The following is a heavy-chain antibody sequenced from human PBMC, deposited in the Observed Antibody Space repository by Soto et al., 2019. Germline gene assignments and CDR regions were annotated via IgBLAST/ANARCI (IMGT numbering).Heavy chain of an antibody. D-gene: IGHD3-10*01. CDR1: GFAVRHNY. CDR3: ATKTVSIPSGGDV. CDR2: IYSGGDT. V-gene: IGHV3-53*04. Sequence: EVQLVESGGGLVQPGGSLRLSCTASGFAVRHNYMTWVRQAPGKGLEWVSLIYSGGDTAYADSVKGRFTISRHTSQNTLYLQMNSLTAEDTAVYYCATKTVSIPSGGDVWGKGTAVTVSS. J-gene: IGHJ6*04.